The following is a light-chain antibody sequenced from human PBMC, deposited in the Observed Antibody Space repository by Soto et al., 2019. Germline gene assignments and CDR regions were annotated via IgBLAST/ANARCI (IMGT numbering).Light chain of an antibody. V-gene: IGKV1-5*03. CDR1: QSISSW. Sequence: DIQMTQSPSTLSASVGDRVTITCRASQSISSWLAWYQQKPGKAPKLLIYKASTLESGVPSNFSGSGSGTEFTFTITSLQPEDIATYYCQQYDYLPYTFGQGTKLEIK. CDR3: QQYDYLPYT. CDR2: KAS. J-gene: IGKJ2*01.